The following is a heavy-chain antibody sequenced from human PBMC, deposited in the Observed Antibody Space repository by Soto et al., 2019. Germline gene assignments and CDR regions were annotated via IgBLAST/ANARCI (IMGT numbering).Heavy chain of an antibody. CDR1: GGSISSSNW. CDR2: IYHSGST. Sequence: SETLSLTCAVPGGSISSSNWWSWVRQPPGKGLEWIGEIYHSGSTNYNPSLKSRVTISVDKSKNQFSLKLSSVTAADTAVYYCARLKNLEWLLSGDYYYYYGMDVWGQGTTVTVSS. J-gene: IGHJ6*02. CDR3: ARLKNLEWLLSGDYYYYYGMDV. V-gene: IGHV4-4*02. D-gene: IGHD3-3*01.